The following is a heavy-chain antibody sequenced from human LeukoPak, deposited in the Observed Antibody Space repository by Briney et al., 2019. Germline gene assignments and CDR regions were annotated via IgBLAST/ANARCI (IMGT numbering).Heavy chain of an antibody. CDR1: GGSFSGYY. CDR3: ARCGDTAMGLLGHGMDV. Sequence: SETLSLTCAVYGGSFSGYYWSWIRQPPGKGLEWIGEINHSGSTNYNPSLKSRVTISVDTSKNQFSLKLSSVTAADTAVYYCARCGDTAMGLLGHGMDVWGKGTTVTVSS. J-gene: IGHJ6*04. V-gene: IGHV4-34*01. CDR2: INHSGST. D-gene: IGHD5-18*01.